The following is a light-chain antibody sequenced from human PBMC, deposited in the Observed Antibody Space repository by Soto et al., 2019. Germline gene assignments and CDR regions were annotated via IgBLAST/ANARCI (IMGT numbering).Light chain of an antibody. CDR3: QHYGSSWT. V-gene: IGKV3-20*01. J-gene: IGKJ1*01. CDR2: GAS. CDR1: QSVSSSY. Sequence: EFVLTQSPGTLSFSPGERATVSCRASQSVSSSYLAWYQQKPGQAPRLLIYGASSRATGIPDRFSGSGSGTDFTLTISRLEPEDFAVYYCQHYGSSWTFGRGTKVEI.